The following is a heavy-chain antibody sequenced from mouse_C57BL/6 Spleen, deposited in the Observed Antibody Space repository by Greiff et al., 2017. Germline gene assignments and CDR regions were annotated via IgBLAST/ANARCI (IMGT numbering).Heavy chain of an antibody. CDR2: ISGGGGNT. Sequence: EVQLVESGGGLVKPGGSLKLSCAASGFTFSSYTMSWVRQTPEKRLEWVATISGGGGNTYYPDSVKGRFTISRDNAKNTLYLQMSSLRSEDTALYYCARHYYGSLYYFDDWGQGTTLTVSS. CDR3: ARHYYGSLYYFDD. CDR1: GFTFSSYT. D-gene: IGHD1-1*01. V-gene: IGHV5-9*01. J-gene: IGHJ2*01.